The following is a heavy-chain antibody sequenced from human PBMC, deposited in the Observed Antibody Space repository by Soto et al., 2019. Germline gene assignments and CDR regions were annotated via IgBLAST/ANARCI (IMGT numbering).Heavy chain of an antibody. V-gene: IGHV3-30*18. CDR1: GFTFSSYG. D-gene: IGHD2-15*01. CDR3: AKDLRFGGYCSGGSCYSYPYYYYGMDV. CDR2: ISYDGSNK. J-gene: IGHJ6*02. Sequence: PGGSLRLSCAASGFTFSSYGMHWVRQAPGKGLEWVAVISYDGSNKYYADSVKGRFTISRDNSKNTLYLQMNSLRAEDTAVYYCAKDLRFGGYCSGGSCYSYPYYYYGMDVWGQGTTVTVSS.